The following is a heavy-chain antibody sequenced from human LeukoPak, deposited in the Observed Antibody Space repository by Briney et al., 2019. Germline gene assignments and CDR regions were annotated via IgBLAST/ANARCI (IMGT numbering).Heavy chain of an antibody. V-gene: IGHV3-21*01. CDR1: GFTFSSYS. D-gene: IGHD3-3*01. J-gene: IGHJ6*02. Sequence: GGSLRLSCAASGFTFSSYSMNWVRQAPGKGLEWVSSISSSSSYIYYADSVKGRFTISRDNAKNSLYLQMNSLRAEDTAVYYCARAEHRFLEWLLSPWAMDVWGQGATVTVSS. CDR3: ARAEHRFLEWLLSPWAMDV. CDR2: ISSSSSYI.